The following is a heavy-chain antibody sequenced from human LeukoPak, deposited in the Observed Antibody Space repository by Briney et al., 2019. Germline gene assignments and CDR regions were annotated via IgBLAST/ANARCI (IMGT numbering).Heavy chain of an antibody. CDR3: ASVAIRCSSTSCYRKGWFDP. CDR2: MNPNSGNT. CDR1: GYTFTSYD. D-gene: IGHD2-2*02. Sequence: ASVKVSCKASGYTFTSYDISWVRQATGQGLEWLGWMNPNSGNTGYAQKFQGRVTMTRNTSISTAYMELSSLRSEDTAVYYCASVAIRCSSTSCYRKGWFDPWGQGTLVTVSS. J-gene: IGHJ5*02. V-gene: IGHV1-8*01.